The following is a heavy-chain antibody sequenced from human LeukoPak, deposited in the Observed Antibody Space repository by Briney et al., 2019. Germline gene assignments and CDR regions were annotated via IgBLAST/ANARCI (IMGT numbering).Heavy chain of an antibody. Sequence: GGSLRLSCAASGFTFSHYGMHWVRQAPGKGLEWVAYIRYDESDKYYADSVKGRFTISIDNSKNTLYLQMNSLRAEDTAVYYCARRAGAYTHPYDYWGQGTLVTVSS. V-gene: IGHV3-30*02. D-gene: IGHD3-16*01. CDR2: IRYDESDK. CDR1: GFTFSHYG. J-gene: IGHJ4*02. CDR3: ARRAGAYTHPYDY.